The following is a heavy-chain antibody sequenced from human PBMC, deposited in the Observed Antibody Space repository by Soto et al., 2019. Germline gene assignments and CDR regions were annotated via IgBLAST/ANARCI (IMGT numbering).Heavy chain of an antibody. V-gene: IGHV4-4*02. CDR3: ARVSGRYYYGMDV. CDR2: IYHSGST. CDR1: GGSISSSNW. Sequence: PSETLSLTCAVSGGSISSSNWWSWVRQPPGKGLEWIGEIYHSGSTNYNPSLKSRVTISVDKSKNQFSLKLSSVTAADTAVYYCARVSGRYYYGMDVWGQGTTVTVS. D-gene: IGHD1-26*01. J-gene: IGHJ6*01.